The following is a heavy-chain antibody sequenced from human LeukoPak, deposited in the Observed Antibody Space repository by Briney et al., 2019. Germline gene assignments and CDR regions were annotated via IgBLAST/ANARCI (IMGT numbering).Heavy chain of an antibody. J-gene: IGHJ6*02. CDR2: MTPDGNSQ. Sequence: PAGSLRLSCDVSGFSSSTHPIHWVRQAPGKGLEWVALMTPDGNSQYFEDSVKGRFTISRDSSKSTLYLHMNSLTTDDTAVYYCAKDGGLALFYGMDVWGQGTTVTVSS. D-gene: IGHD3-16*01. V-gene: IGHV3-30*18. CDR1: GFSSSTHP. CDR3: AKDGGLALFYGMDV.